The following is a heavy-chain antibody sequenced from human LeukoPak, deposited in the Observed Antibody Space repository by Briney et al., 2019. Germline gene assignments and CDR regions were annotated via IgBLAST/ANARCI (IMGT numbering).Heavy chain of an antibody. CDR3: AKAPGYLL. CDR2: ISNSDGTT. Sequence: PGGSLRLSCAVSGFTFSSYAMSWVRQAPGKGLEWVSTISNSDGTTYYADSVKGRFTISRDDSENTLSLQMNRLRAEDTAVYYCAKAPGYLLWGQGTLVTVSS. J-gene: IGHJ4*02. D-gene: IGHD5-18*01. CDR1: GFTFSSYA. V-gene: IGHV3-23*01.